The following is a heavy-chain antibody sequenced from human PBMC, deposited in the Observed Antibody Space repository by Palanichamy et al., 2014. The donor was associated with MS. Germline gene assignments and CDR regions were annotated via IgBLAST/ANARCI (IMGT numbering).Heavy chain of an antibody. D-gene: IGHD3/OR15-3a*01. CDR2: INPNSGDT. CDR3: ARGARLRYEASDFVEF. CDR1: GYHFNGYY. V-gene: IGHV1-2*02. Sequence: QVQLVQSGAEVKKPGASVKISCGASGYHFNGYYLHWVRQAPGHGPEWMGWINPNSGDTNYTQKLQGRVTLTSDTTTATAYMELRRLRSDDTAVYYCARGARLRYEASDFVEFWGQGTQVSISS. J-gene: IGHJ4*02.